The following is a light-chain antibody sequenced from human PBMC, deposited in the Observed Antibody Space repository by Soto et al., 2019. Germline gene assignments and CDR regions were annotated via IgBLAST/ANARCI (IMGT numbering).Light chain of an antibody. J-gene: IGKJ2*01. CDR3: MQGIYCPYI. CDR2: KVS. CDR1: QSLVAGDGNTY. Sequence: DVVMTQTPLSLPVTLGQPASISCRSSQSLVAGDGNTYLNWFQQRPGHSPRRLIYKVSNRDSGVPDRFSGGGSGTDFTLKISRVEAEDVGVYYCMQGIYCPYILGQGTKLEIK. V-gene: IGKV2-30*01.